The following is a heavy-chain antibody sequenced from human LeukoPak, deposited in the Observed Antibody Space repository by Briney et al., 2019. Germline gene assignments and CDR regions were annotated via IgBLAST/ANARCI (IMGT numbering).Heavy chain of an antibody. CDR1: GFTFSSYA. Sequence: GGSLRLSCAASGFTFSSYAMSWVRQAPGKGLEWVSAISGSGGSTYYADSVKGRFTISRDNSKNTLYLQMNSLRAEDTAVYYCAKDSLYYDILTGYLDYWGQGTLATVSS. V-gene: IGHV3-23*01. CDR3: AKDSLYYDILTGYLDY. CDR2: ISGSGGST. D-gene: IGHD3-9*01. J-gene: IGHJ4*02.